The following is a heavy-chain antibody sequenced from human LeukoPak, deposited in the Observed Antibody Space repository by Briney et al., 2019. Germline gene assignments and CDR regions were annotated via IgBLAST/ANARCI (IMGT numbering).Heavy chain of an antibody. J-gene: IGHJ4*02. CDR2: INHSGNT. D-gene: IGHD6-6*01. Sequence: KPSETLSLTCAVYGGSFSGYYWSWIRQPPGKGLEWIGEINHSGNTNYNPSLKSRLTISVDTSKNQFSLKLSSVTAADTAVYYCERPLSWGPHSSSFDYWGQGTLVTVSS. V-gene: IGHV4-34*01. CDR1: GGSFSGYY. CDR3: ERPLSWGPHSSSFDY.